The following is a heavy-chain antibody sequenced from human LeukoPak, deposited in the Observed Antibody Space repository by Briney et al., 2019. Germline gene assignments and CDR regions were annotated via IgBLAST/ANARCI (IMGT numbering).Heavy chain of an antibody. Sequence: GALRLSCAASGFTFSSHLMHWVRQAPGKGLVWVSRISSDGTYTNYADSVKGRFTISRDNAKNSLYLQMNSLRVEDTAFYYCAKDNRRHYTSGPNPDSLHWGQGALVTVSS. V-gene: IGHV3-74*01. CDR2: ISSDGTYT. D-gene: IGHD6-19*01. J-gene: IGHJ4*02. CDR3: AKDNRRHYTSGPNPDSLH. CDR1: GFTFSSHL.